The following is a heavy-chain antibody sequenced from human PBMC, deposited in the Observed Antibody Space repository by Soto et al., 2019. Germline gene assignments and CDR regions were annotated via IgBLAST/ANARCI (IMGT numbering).Heavy chain of an antibody. J-gene: IGHJ5*02. Sequence: QVQLQESGPGLVKPSETLSLTCTVSGGSVSSGSYYWSWIRQPPGKGLEWIGYIYYSGSTNYNPSLKSRVTLSVDTSKNQFSLKLSSVTAADTAVYYCAREPSDRITGTNPGWFDPWGQGTLVTVSS. CDR1: GGSVSSGSYY. V-gene: IGHV4-61*01. CDR2: IYYSGST. D-gene: IGHD1-20*01. CDR3: AREPSDRITGTNPGWFDP.